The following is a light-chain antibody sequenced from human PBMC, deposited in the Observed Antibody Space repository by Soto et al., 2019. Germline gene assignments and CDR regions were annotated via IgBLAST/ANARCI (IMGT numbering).Light chain of an antibody. CDR1: QSVLYSSNNKNY. CDR3: QQYYDAPQT. J-gene: IGKJ1*01. Sequence: DIVMTQSPDSLAVSLGERATINCKSSQSVLYSSNNKNYLAWYQQKPGQPPKLLIYWASTRESGVPDRFSGSGSGTDVTLTVGSLQAEDVAVYYCQQYYDAPQTFGQGTKVEIK. V-gene: IGKV4-1*01. CDR2: WAS.